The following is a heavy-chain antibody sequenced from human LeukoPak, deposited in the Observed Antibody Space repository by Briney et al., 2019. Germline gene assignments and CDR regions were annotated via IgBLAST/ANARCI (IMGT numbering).Heavy chain of an antibody. CDR3: ARTTRIVGAPKGFDY. CDR2: IKQDGSEK. D-gene: IGHD1-26*01. J-gene: IGHJ4*02. Sequence: GGSLRFSCAASGFTFSSYWMSWVRQAPGKGLEWVANIKQDGSEKYYVDSVKGRFTISRDNAKNSLYLQMNSLRAEDTAVYYCARTTRIVGAPKGFDYWGQGTLVTVSS. V-gene: IGHV3-7*01. CDR1: GFTFSSYW.